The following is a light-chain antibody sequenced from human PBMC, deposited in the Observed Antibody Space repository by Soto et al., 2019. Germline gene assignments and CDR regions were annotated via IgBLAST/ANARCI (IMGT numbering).Light chain of an antibody. V-gene: IGKV3-11*01. J-gene: IGKJ5*01. CDR1: QSVSNS. CDR3: QQRSDWIT. CDR2: DAS. Sequence: EIVLTQSPPTLSLSPGERATLSCRASQSVSNSLAWFQQKPGQAPRLLIYDASNRATGIPARFSGSGSGTDFTLTISSLEPEDFAVYYCQQRSDWITFGQGTRLEIK.